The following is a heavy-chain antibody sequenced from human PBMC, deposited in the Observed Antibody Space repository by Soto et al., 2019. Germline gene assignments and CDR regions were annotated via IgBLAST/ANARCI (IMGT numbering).Heavy chain of an antibody. V-gene: IGHV4-59*01. CDR2: IYYSGST. CDR1: DGSISSYY. CDR3: ARDRGTRGMDV. J-gene: IGHJ6*02. D-gene: IGHD1-1*01. Sequence: KSSETLSLTCTVSDGSISSYYWSWIRQPPGKGLEWIGYIYYSGSTNYNPSLKSRVTISVDTSKNQFSLKLSSVTAADTAVYYCARDRGTRGMDVWGQGTTVTSP.